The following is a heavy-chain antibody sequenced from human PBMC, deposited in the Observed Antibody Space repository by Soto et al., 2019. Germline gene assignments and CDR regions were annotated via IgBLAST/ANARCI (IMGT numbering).Heavy chain of an antibody. CDR2: ISGGSAKA. Sequence: GGSLRLSCAASGFTFDKYVMRWVRQAAGKGLGWVSAISGGSAKAFYAESVKGRFTISRDHLKNTLCLEMNSLRAVDAAIYYCANDFGRDSVSQEPCCGGDYYAMDAWGQGTKVTVSS. CDR3: ANDFGRDSVSQEPCCGGDYYAMDA. V-gene: IGHV3-23*01. J-gene: IGHJ6*02. D-gene: IGHD2-21*02. CDR1: GFTFDKYV.